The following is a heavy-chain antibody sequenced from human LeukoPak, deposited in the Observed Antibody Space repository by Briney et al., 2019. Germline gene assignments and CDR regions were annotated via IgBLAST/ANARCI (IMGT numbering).Heavy chain of an antibody. D-gene: IGHD3-22*01. V-gene: IGHV1-69*05. Sequence: GASVKVSCKASGGTFSSYAISWVRQAPGQGLEWMGGIIPIFGTANYAQKLQGRVTMTTDTSTSTAYMELRSLRSDDTAVYYCARGGGAYYYDSSGFWGQGTLVTVSS. CDR1: GGTFSSYA. J-gene: IGHJ4*02. CDR2: IIPIFGTA. CDR3: ARGGGAYYYDSSGF.